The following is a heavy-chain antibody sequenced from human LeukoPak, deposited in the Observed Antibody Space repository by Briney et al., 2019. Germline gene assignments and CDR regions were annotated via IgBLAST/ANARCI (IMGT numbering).Heavy chain of an antibody. CDR1: GFSSDSLA. V-gene: IGHV3-48*03. CDR2: ISSSGNTM. J-gene: IGHJ4*02. D-gene: IGHD3-10*01. CDR3: AGGLGVSINY. Sequence: GSRSPSSPASGFSSDSLAPNWVSQAPGKGLEWLSYISSSGNTMYYADSVKGRFTISRDNAKNSVYLQMNSLRAEDTGVYYCAGGLGVSINYWGQGTLVTVSS.